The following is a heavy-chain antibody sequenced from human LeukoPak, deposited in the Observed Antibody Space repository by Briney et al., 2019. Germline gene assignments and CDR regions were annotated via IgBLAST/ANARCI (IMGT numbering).Heavy chain of an antibody. CDR1: GDSVSSNSAA. J-gene: IGHJ6*02. D-gene: IGHD2-15*01. Sequence: SQTLSLTCAISGDSVSSNSAAWNWMRQSPSRGLEWLGRTYYRSKWYNDYAVSVKSRITINPDTSKNQFSLQLDSVTPEDTAVYYCARVPDIVVAYGMDVWGQGTTVTVSS. CDR3: ARVPDIVVAYGMDV. CDR2: TYYRSKWYN. V-gene: IGHV6-1*01.